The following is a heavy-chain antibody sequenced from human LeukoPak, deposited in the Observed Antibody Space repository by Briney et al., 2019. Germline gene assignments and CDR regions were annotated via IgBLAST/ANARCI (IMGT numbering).Heavy chain of an antibody. D-gene: IGHD3-3*01. J-gene: IGHJ6*03. CDR2: ISSNGGST. V-gene: IGHV3-64*01. CDR1: GFTFSTYG. Sequence: GGSLRLSCAASGFTFSTYGVHWVRQAPGKGLEYVSAISSNGGSTYYANSVKGRFTISRDNSKNTLYLQMGSLRAEDMAVYYCARGRSTGFLEWLALDYMDVWGKGTTVTVSS. CDR3: ARGRSTGFLEWLALDYMDV.